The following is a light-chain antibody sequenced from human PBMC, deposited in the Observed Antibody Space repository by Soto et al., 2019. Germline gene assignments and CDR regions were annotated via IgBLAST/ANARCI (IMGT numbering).Light chain of an antibody. J-gene: IGKJ1*01. Sequence: EIVLTQSPGTLSLSPGERATLSCRASQSVSSSYLAWYQQKPGQAPRLLIYGASSRATGIPDRFSGSGSGTDFTLTISRLEPEDFASYYCQLYNDYLWTFGQGTKVEIK. V-gene: IGKV3-20*01. CDR2: GAS. CDR1: QSVSSSY. CDR3: QLYNDYLWT.